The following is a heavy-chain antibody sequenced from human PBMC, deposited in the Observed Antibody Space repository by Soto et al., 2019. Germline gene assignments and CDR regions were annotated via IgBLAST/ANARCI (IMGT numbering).Heavy chain of an antibody. D-gene: IGHD3-22*01. CDR2: INAGDGNT. CDR3: TRDYYDSSGYYPKFDY. Sequence: ASVKVSCKASGYTFTYYTVHWVRQAPGQRLEWMGWINAGDGNTKYSPNFQGRVTITKDTSARTVYMELSSLRSEDTAVYFCTRDYYDSSGYYPKFDYWGQGTLVTVSS. CDR1: GYTFTYYT. V-gene: IGHV1-3*01. J-gene: IGHJ4*02.